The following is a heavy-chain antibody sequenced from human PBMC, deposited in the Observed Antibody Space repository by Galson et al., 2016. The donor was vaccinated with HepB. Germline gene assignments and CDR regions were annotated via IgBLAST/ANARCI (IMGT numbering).Heavy chain of an antibody. Sequence: SVKVSCKASGYTFTDYNIHWVRQAPGRGLEWMAWINPKSGDTKSAQKFQGRVTMTSDMSISTAYLELSRLTSDDTAVYYCVKAIRSGPEAGAYWGQGTLVTVSS. CDR2: INPKSGDT. CDR1: GYTFTDYN. J-gene: IGHJ4*02. CDR3: VKAIRSGPEAGAY. V-gene: IGHV1-2*02. D-gene: IGHD2-2*01.